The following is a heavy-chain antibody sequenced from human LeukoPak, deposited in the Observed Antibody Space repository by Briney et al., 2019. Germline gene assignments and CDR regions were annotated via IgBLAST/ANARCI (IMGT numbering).Heavy chain of an antibody. D-gene: IGHD3-16*01. CDR2: INGDGSNS. CDR3: ARTSPTSHFDF. CDR1: GFTFTTYW. Sequence: GGSLRLSXVASGFTFTTYWMHWVSQAPGKGLVWVSRINGDGSNSNYADSVKGRFTISRDNARNTLYLQMNGLRAEDTALYYCARTSPTSHFDFWGQGTLVTVSS. J-gene: IGHJ4*02. V-gene: IGHV3-74*01.